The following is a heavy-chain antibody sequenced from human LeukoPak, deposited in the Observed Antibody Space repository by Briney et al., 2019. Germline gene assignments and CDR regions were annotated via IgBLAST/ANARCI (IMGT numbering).Heavy chain of an antibody. V-gene: IGHV1-2*02. CDR1: GYMFTGHY. D-gene: IGHD3-22*01. J-gene: IGHJ1*01. CDR3: ARDGVGYYDSSGYYYFQH. Sequence: ASVKVSCKASGYMFTGHYMHWVRQAPGQGLEWMGWINPNSGGTNYAQKFQGRVTMTRDTSISTAYMELSRLRSDDTAVYYCARDGVGYYDSSGYYYFQHWGQGTLVTVSS. CDR2: INPNSGGT.